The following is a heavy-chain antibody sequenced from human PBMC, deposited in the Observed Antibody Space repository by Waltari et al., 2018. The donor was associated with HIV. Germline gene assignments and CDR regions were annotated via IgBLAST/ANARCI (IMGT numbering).Heavy chain of an antibody. D-gene: IGHD3-9*01. CDR3: ARQHAYTSDWFSQASFFNY. CDR1: GASMRSKNYY. Sequence: LQLKESGPGLVKPSDTLSLTCAVSGASMRSKNYYWAWIRQSPGERLEWIVTIYYTGDTYFVPSLKKRTSISVDSSKNLLSLSLASVTAADTAIYYCARQHAYTSDWFSQASFFNYWGPGTLVTVSS. J-gene: IGHJ1*01. CDR2: IYYTGDT. V-gene: IGHV4-39*01.